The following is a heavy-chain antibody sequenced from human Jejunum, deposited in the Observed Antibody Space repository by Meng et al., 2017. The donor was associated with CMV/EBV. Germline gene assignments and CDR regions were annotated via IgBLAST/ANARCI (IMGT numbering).Heavy chain of an antibody. CDR2: ISFDGSDQ. V-gene: IGHV3-30-3*01. Sequence: QVQLVVSGGGVVQPGRSLRLSCATSGFFFSTYVMHWVRQAPGKGLEWLAVISFDGSDQYYADSVKGRFSVSRDNFNNILYLQINSLRLEDTAMYYCGGVGTWGQGTLVTVSS. J-gene: IGHJ5*02. CDR1: GFFFSTYV. CDR3: GGVGT. D-gene: IGHD1-26*01.